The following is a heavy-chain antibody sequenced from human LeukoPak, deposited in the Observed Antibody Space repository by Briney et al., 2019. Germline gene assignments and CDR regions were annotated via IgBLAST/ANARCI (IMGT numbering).Heavy chain of an antibody. J-gene: IGHJ6*02. CDR1: GFTFSSYG. CDR2: ISYDGSNK. Sequence: GGSLRLSCAASGFTFSSYGMHWVRQAPGKGLEWVAVISYDGSNKYYADSVKGRFTISRDNSKNTLYLQMNSLRAEDTAVYYCARDGTAADTYYYYGMDVWGQGTTVTVSS. CDR3: ARDGTAADTYYYYGMDV. V-gene: IGHV3-30*19. D-gene: IGHD6-13*01.